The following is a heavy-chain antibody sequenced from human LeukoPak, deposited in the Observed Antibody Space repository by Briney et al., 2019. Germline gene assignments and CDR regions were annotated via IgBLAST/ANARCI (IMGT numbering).Heavy chain of an antibody. V-gene: IGHV3-48*03. CDR2: ISSSGSTI. J-gene: IGHJ3*02. CDR1: GFTFSSYE. D-gene: IGHD3-16*02. Sequence: GGSLRLSCAASGFTFSSYEMNWVRQAPGKGLEGVSYISSSGSTIYYADSVKGRFTISRDNAKNSLYLQMNSLRAEDTAVYYCARDHYDYVWGSYRPSDIWGQGTMVTVSS. CDR3: ARDHYDYVWGSYRPSDI.